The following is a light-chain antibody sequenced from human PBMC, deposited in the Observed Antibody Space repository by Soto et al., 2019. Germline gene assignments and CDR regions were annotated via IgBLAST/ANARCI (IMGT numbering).Light chain of an antibody. Sequence: DIQTTQSPSALSASVGDRVTITCRASQSISNWLAWYQQKPGKAPKLLIYDASSLESGVPSRFSGSGSGTEFTLTISSLQPDDFASYYCQQYNSYSHTFGQGTKVEIK. CDR1: QSISNW. CDR2: DAS. CDR3: QQYNSYSHT. J-gene: IGKJ1*01. V-gene: IGKV1-5*01.